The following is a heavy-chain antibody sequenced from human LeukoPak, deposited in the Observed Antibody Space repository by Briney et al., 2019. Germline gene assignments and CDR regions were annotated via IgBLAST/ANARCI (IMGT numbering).Heavy chain of an antibody. CDR3: ARDRRGSYVDVIDY. CDR2: ISAYNGNT. V-gene: IGHV1-18*01. J-gene: IGHJ4*02. CDR1: GYTFTSYG. D-gene: IGHD1-26*01. Sequence: ASVKVSCKASGYTFTSYGISWVRQAPGQGLEWMGWISAYNGNTNYAQKLQGRVTMTTDTSTSTAYMELRSLRSDDTAAYYCARDRRGSYVDVIDYWGQGTLVTVSS.